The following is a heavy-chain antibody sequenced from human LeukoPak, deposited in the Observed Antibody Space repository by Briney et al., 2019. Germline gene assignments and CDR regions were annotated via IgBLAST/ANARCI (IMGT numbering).Heavy chain of an antibody. J-gene: IGHJ4*02. Sequence: GASVKVSCKASGYTFTGYYMHWVRQAPGQGLEWMGWINPNSGGTNYEQKFQGRVTMTRDTAISPAYMELSRLRSDDTAVYYCARGDSSGYYYAYWGQGTLVTVSS. CDR3: ARGDSSGYYYAY. CDR1: GYTFTGYY. V-gene: IGHV1-2*02. D-gene: IGHD3-22*01. CDR2: INPNSGGT.